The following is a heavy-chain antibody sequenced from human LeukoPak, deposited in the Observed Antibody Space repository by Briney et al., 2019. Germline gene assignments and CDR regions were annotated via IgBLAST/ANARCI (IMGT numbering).Heavy chain of an antibody. J-gene: IGHJ4*02. D-gene: IGHD3-22*01. CDR1: GYTFTSYY. CDR2: INPSGGST. CDR3: ARDRVWVYYDSSGYYKPRYYFDY. Sequence: ASVKVSCKASGYTFTSYYMHWVRQAPGQGLEWMRIINPSGGSTSYAQKFQGRVTMTRDMSTSTVYMELSSLRSEDTAVYYCARDRVWVYYDSSGYYKPRYYFDYWGQGTLVTVSS. V-gene: IGHV1-46*01.